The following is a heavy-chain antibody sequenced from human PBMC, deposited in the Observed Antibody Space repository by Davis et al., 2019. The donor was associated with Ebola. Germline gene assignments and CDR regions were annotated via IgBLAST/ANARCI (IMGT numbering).Heavy chain of an antibody. CDR3: ARDATTVTTIWFDP. Sequence: ASVKVSCKTSGYTFTGYAVSWVRQSPGQGLEWIGRINAYNGHTNYAQNFQGRVTVSTDTSTSIAYMELRSLRSDDTALYYCARDATTVTTIWFDPWGQGTLVTVSS. CDR1: GYTFTGYA. D-gene: IGHD4-17*01. J-gene: IGHJ5*02. CDR2: INAYNGHT. V-gene: IGHV1-18*01.